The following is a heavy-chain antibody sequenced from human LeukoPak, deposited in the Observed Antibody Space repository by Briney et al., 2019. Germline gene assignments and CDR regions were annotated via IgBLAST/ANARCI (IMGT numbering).Heavy chain of an antibody. V-gene: IGHV3-23*01. CDR3: AKATCPTVTSCYYYYYMDV. Sequence: GGSLRLSCAASGFTFSSYAMSWVRQAPGKGLEWVSAISGSGGSTYYADSVKGRFTISRDNSKNTLYPQMNSLRAEDTAVYYCAKATCPTVTSCYYYYYMDVWGKGTTVTVSS. J-gene: IGHJ6*03. CDR1: GFTFSSYA. D-gene: IGHD4-17*01. CDR2: ISGSGGST.